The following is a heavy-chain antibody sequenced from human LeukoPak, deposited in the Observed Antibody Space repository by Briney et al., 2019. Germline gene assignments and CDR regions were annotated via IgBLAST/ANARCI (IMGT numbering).Heavy chain of an antibody. D-gene: IGHD3-3*01. CDR2: INWNSGSI. J-gene: IGHJ5*01. CDR1: GFTFDDYS. CDR3: AREITVFGVTINPHWFDF. V-gene: IGHV3-9*01. Sequence: GGSLRLSCVASGFTFDDYSMHWVRQAPGKGLERVSGINWNSGSIDYSDSVRGRFTISRDNAKNSLFLQVNSLRVEDTALYYCAREITVFGVTINPHWFDFWGHGTLVTVSS.